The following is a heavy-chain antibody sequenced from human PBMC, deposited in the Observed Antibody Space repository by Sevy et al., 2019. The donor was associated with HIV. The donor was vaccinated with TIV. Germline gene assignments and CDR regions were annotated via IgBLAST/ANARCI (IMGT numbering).Heavy chain of an antibody. D-gene: IGHD3-3*01. CDR2: INSHGTIT. Sequence: GGSLRLSCAASGFTFSSHWMFWVRQSPGKGLVWVSHINSHGTITNYADSVKGRFTISRDNSKNTLYLQMNSLRAEDTAVYYCARDKDGEPIFRPFDPWGQGTLVTVSS. CDR3: ARDKDGEPIFRPFDP. CDR1: GFTFSSHW. V-gene: IGHV3-74*01. J-gene: IGHJ5*02.